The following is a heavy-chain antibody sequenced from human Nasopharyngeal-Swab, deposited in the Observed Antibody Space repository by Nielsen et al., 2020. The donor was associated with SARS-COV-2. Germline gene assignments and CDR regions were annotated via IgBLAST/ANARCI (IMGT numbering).Heavy chain of an antibody. CDR3: ARHSRVTTVVVVTLFDF. CDR1: GGSIRDNHYY. J-gene: IGHJ4*02. Sequence: GSLRLSCSVSGGSIRDNHYYWSWIRQPPGKGLEWIGSMSYSGVTFYNPSLRNRVTLSVDTSKNLLSLKLDSVTAADTALYYCARHSRVTTVVVVTLFDFWGQGIQVTVSS. CDR2: MSYSGVT. V-gene: IGHV4-39*01. D-gene: IGHD3-22*01.